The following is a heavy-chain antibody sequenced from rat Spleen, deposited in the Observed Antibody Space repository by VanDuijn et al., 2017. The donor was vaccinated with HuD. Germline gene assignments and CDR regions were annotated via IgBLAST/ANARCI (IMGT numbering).Heavy chain of an antibody. V-gene: IGHV3-3*01. CDR2: INSAGST. D-gene: IGHD1-1*01. J-gene: IGHJ3*01. Sequence: EVQLQESGPGLVKPSQSLSLTCSVIGYSITSSLRWNWIRKLPGNKLEWMGYINSAGSTVYNPSLKSRISITRDTSNNQFFLQVNSVSSEDTATYYCARSDGTHYYLPFADWGQGTLVTVSS. CDR3: ARSDGTHYYLPFAD. CDR1: GYSITSSLR.